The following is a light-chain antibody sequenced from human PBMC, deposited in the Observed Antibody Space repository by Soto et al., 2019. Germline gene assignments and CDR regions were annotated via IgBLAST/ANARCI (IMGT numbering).Light chain of an antibody. CDR2: DAS. Sequence: IVLTQSPGTLSLSPGEGASLSCGASQSVSTYLAWYQQKPGQAPRLLIYDASSRATGIPDRFSGSGSGTEFTLTISRLEPEDFAVYYCQQYGSSSWTFGQGTKVDIK. V-gene: IGKV3-20*01. CDR3: QQYGSSSWT. CDR1: QSVSTY. J-gene: IGKJ1*01.